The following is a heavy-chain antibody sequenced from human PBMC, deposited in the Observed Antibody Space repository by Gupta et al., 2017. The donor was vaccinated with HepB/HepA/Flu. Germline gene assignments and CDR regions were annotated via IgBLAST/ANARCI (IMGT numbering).Heavy chain of an antibody. J-gene: IGHJ4*02. CDR1: GGSLNRTTYY. Sequence: QLQLQESGPGLVKSSETLSLTCTVSGGSLNRTTYYWDWIRQYPGKGLEWIGSIYYRGSTYYNPSLKSRFTISIDTSKGQFYMRLSSVTATDTAVYYCARRQWLIRGGPFDHWGQGILVTVSS. D-gene: IGHD6-19*01. V-gene: IGHV4-39*01. CDR3: ARRQWLIRGGPFDH. CDR2: IYYRGST.